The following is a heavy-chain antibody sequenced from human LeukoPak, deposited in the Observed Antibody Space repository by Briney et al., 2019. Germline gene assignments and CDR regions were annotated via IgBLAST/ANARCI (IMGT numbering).Heavy chain of an antibody. CDR3: AREYYGSGSYFDY. CDR1: GGTFSSYA. Sequence: SVKVSCKASGGTFSSYAISWVRQAPGQGLEWMGRIIPIFGTANYAQKFQGRVTITTDESTSTAYMELSSLRSEDTAVYYCAREYYGSGSYFDYWGQGTLVTVSS. J-gene: IGHJ4*02. CDR2: IIPIFGTA. V-gene: IGHV1-69*05. D-gene: IGHD3-10*01.